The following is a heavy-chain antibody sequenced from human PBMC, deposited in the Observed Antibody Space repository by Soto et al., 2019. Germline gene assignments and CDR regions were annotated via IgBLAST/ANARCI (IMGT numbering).Heavy chain of an antibody. J-gene: IGHJ6*02. CDR1: GYTFTGYY. CDR3: AREAQWLVRYYYYGMDV. Sequence: VASVKVSCKASGYTFTGYYMHWVRQAPGQGLEWMGWINPNSGGTNYAQKFQGRVTMTRDTSISTAYMELSRLRSDDTAVYYCAREAQWLVRYYYYGMDVWGQGTTVTVSS. V-gene: IGHV1-2*02. CDR2: INPNSGGT. D-gene: IGHD6-19*01.